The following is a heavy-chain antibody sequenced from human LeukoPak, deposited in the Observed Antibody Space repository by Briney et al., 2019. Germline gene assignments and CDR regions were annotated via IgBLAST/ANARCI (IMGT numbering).Heavy chain of an antibody. J-gene: IGHJ4*02. D-gene: IGHD3-9*01. CDR3: ARGYDILTGYYIRYYFDY. V-gene: IGHV1-3*01. CDR1: GYTFTSYA. Sequence: ASVKVSCKASGYTFTSYAMHWVRQAPGQRLEWMGWINAGNGNTKYSQKFQGRVTITGDTSASTAYMELSSLRSEDTAVYYCARGYDILTGYYIRYYFDYWGQGTLVTVSS. CDR2: INAGNGNT.